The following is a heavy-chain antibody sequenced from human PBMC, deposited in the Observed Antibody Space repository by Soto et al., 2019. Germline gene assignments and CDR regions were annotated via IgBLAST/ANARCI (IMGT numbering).Heavy chain of an antibody. CDR3: TRDHDDSSGYYYVRPDY. J-gene: IGHJ4*02. CDR2: IRSKAYGGTT. Sequence: WSLRLSCTASVFTFGDYAMSWFRQAPGKGLEWVGFIRSKAYGGTTEYAASVKGRFTISRDDSKSIAYLQMNSLKTEDTAVYYCTRDHDDSSGYYYVRPDYWGQGTLVTVSS. D-gene: IGHD3-22*01. V-gene: IGHV3-49*03. CDR1: VFTFGDYA.